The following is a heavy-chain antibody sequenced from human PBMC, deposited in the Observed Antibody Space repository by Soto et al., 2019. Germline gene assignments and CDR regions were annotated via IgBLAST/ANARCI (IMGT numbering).Heavy chain of an antibody. Sequence: ASVKVSCKASGGTFSSYTISWVRQAPGQGLEWMGRIIPILGIANYAQKFQGRVTITADKSTSTAYMELSSLRSEDTAVYYCARDREYYYGSGRADYYYYMDVWGKGTTVTVSS. CDR2: IIPILGIA. V-gene: IGHV1-69*04. J-gene: IGHJ6*03. CDR1: GGTFSSYT. CDR3: ARDREYYYGSGRADYYYYMDV. D-gene: IGHD3-10*01.